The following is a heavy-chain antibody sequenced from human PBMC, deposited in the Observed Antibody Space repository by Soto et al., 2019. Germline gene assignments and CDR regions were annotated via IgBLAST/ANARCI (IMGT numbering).Heavy chain of an antibody. CDR3: AKTSGLGKSSAS. V-gene: IGHV1-18*01. D-gene: IGHD7-27*01. Sequence: QVHLVQSGAEVMMPGASVKVSCKASGYTFTNHGISWVRQAPGQGLGWMGWISAYNGDTNYAQKLQGRVTMTTDTATSPASMEMRSLRFDDTAVYYCAKTSGLGKSSASWGQGTLVTVSS. CDR1: GYTFTNHG. CDR2: ISAYNGDT. J-gene: IGHJ5*02.